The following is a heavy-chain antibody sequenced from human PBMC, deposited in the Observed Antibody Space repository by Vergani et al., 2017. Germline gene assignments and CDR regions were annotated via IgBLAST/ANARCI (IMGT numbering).Heavy chain of an antibody. V-gene: IGHV3-48*01. Sequence: EVQLVESGGGLVQPGGSLRLSCAASGFTFSSYSMNWVRQAPGKGLEWVSYISSSSSTIYYADSVKGRFTISRDNAKNTLYLQMNSLRAEDTAVYYCAKDGRQQLVRDYFDYWGQGTLVTVSS. CDR2: ISSSSSTI. CDR3: AKDGRQQLVRDYFDY. J-gene: IGHJ4*02. D-gene: IGHD6-13*01. CDR1: GFTFSSYS.